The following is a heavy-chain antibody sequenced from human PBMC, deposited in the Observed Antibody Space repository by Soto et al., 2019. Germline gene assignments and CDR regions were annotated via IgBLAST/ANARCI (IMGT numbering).Heavy chain of an antibody. CDR1: GDSVSSDITS. D-gene: IGHD3-10*01. V-gene: IGHV6-1*01. CDR2: TYYRSKWFH. CDR3: ARGNALDV. Sequence: SQTLSLTCAISGDSVSSDITSWNWIRQSPSRGLEWLRRTYYRSKWFHDYAVSVKSRITINPDTSKNQLSLELNSMTPEDTAVYYCARGNALDVWGQGTVVTVSS. J-gene: IGHJ3*01.